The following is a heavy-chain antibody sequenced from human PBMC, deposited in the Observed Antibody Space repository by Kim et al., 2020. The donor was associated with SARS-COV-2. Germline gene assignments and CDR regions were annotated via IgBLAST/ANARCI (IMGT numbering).Heavy chain of an antibody. J-gene: IGHJ4*02. Sequence: GGSLRLSCAASGFSFSDAWMTWVRQAPGKGLEWVGRIKSKNDGGTIQYGAAAKGRFTISREDSTNTVFLQMSSLKIDDTALYFCMSDQGGGKDYWGQGTL. CDR3: MSDQGGGKDY. CDR2: IKSKNDGGTI. CDR1: GFSFSDAW. D-gene: IGHD2-15*01. V-gene: IGHV3-15*01.